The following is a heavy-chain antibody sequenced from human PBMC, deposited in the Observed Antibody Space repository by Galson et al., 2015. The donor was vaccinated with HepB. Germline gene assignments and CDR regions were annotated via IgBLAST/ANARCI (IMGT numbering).Heavy chain of an antibody. CDR3: ARRHLESGWFDP. V-gene: IGHV4-4*02. CDR1: GGSIRSTNW. D-gene: IGHD3-3*01. Sequence: TLSLTCGVSGGSIRSTNWWSWVRQPPGKGLEWIGERYHSGSTNYNPSLKSRATISVDKSKNQFSLNLSSVTAADTAVYYCARRHLESGWFDPWGQGILVTVS. J-gene: IGHJ5*02. CDR2: RYHSGST.